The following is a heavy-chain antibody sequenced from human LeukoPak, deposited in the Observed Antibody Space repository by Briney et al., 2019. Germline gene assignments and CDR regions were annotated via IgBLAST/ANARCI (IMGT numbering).Heavy chain of an antibody. CDR2: IYTSGST. CDR1: GGSISSYY. J-gene: IGHJ4*02. CDR3: ARIRGRARGTFDY. D-gene: IGHD3-10*01. V-gene: IGHV4-4*09. Sequence: SETLSLTCTVSGGSISSYYWSWIRQPPGKGLEWIGYIYTSGSTNYNPSLKSRVTISVDTSKNQFSLKLSSVTAADTAVYYCARIRGRARGTFDYWGQGTLVTVSS.